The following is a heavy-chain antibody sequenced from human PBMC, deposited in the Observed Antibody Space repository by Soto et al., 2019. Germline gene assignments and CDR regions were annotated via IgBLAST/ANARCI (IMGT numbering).Heavy chain of an antibody. CDR2: INPSSGYI. D-gene: IGHD3-10*01. CDR1: GFSFTSYS. J-gene: IGHJ4*02. Sequence: EVQLVESGGGLVKPGGSLRLSCAASGFSFTSYSMNWVRQAPGKGLEWLSSINPSSGYIYYADSVRGRFTISRDNAKNSLFLQMIGLGAEDSAVYDCARDPAGARRIDYWGQGTLVTVSS. V-gene: IGHV3-21*01. CDR3: ARDPAGARRIDY.